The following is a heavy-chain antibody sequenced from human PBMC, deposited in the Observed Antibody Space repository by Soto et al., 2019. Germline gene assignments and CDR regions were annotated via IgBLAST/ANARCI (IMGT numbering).Heavy chain of an antibody. J-gene: IGHJ6*02. D-gene: IGHD5-12*01. V-gene: IGHV1-69*12. CDR3: ATGGRPTSHYYYYGMGV. CDR2: IIPIFGTP. Sequence: QVQLVQSGAEMKKPGSSVKVSCKASGGTFRSYAISWVRQAPGQGLEWMGGIIPIFGTPNYAQQFQGRVTITADESTSTAYMELSSLRSEDTAVYYCATGGRPTSHYYYYGMGVWGQGTTVTVSS. CDR1: GGTFRSYA.